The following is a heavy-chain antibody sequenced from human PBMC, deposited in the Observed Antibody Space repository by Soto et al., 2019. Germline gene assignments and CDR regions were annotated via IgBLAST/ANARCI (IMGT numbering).Heavy chain of an antibody. V-gene: IGHV4-39*01. Sequence: SETLSLTCTVSGGSISSSSYYWGWIRQPPGKGLEWIGSIYYSGSTYYNPSLKSRVTISVDTSKNQFSLKLSSVTAADTAVYYCAILSDHDYAAFDYWGQGTLVTVSS. CDR3: AILSDHDYAAFDY. CDR2: IYYSGST. D-gene: IGHD4-17*01. CDR1: GGSISSSSYY. J-gene: IGHJ4*02.